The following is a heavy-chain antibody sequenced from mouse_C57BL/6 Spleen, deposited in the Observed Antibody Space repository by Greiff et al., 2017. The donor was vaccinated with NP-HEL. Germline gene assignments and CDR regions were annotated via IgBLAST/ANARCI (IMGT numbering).Heavy chain of an antibody. Sequence: EVMLVESGEGLVKPGGSLKLSCAASGFTFSSYAMSWVRQTPEKRLEWVAYISSGGDYIYYADTVKGRFTISRDNARNTLYLQMSSLKSEDTAMYYCTREAYYYGSSNDVWGTGTTVTVSS. CDR1: GFTFSSYA. CDR2: ISSGGDYI. D-gene: IGHD1-1*01. CDR3: TREAYYYGSSNDV. V-gene: IGHV5-9-1*02. J-gene: IGHJ1*03.